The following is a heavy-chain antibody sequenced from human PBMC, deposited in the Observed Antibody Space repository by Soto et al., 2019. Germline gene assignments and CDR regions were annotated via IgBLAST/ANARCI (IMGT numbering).Heavy chain of an antibody. CDR3: ATYVDRRDYDSTGYSFDY. CDR1: GFTVSDNY. J-gene: IGHJ4*02. V-gene: IGHV3-66*01. Sequence: EVQLVESGGGLVQPGGSLRLSCAASGFTVSDNYINCFRQSPGKGLEWVAVIYRGTTYYSYSVKGRFTISRDNSKNSLYLQMSSLRPENTAVYYCATYVDRRDYDSTGYSFDYWGKGTLGAVSS. CDR2: IYRGTT. D-gene: IGHD3-22*01.